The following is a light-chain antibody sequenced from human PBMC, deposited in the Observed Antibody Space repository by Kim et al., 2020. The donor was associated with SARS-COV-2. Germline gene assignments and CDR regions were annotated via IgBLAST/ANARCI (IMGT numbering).Light chain of an antibody. CDR3: SSYTSSITLV. CDR2: DVS. Sequence: QSSTNPCTGPKSDVGAYSYVSWYQQYPGKAPKLIICDVSQRPSGVSNRFSGSKSGNTASLTISGLQAEDEADYYCSSYTSSITLVFGGGTQLTVL. J-gene: IGLJ3*02. V-gene: IGLV2-14*03. CDR1: KSDVGAYSY.